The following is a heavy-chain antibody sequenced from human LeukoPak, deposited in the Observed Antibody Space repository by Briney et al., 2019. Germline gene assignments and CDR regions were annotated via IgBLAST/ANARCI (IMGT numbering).Heavy chain of an antibody. D-gene: IGHD1-26*01. J-gene: IGHJ4*02. Sequence: GGSLRLSCAASGFTFSSYSMNWVRQAPGKGLEWVSYISSSSSTIYYADSVKGRFTISRDNAKNSLYLQMNSLRAEDTAVYYCARNSEWELFDYWGQGTLVTVSS. CDR3: ARNSEWELFDY. CDR2: ISSSSSTI. V-gene: IGHV3-48*01. CDR1: GFTFSSYS.